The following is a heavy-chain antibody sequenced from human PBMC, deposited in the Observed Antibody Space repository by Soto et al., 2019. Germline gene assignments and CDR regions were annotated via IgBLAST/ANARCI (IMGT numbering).Heavy chain of an antibody. J-gene: IGHJ6*02. CDR2: ISAYNGNT. D-gene: IGHD5-18*01. V-gene: IGHV1-18*01. Sequence: GASVKVSCKASGYTFTSYGISWVRQAPGQGLEWMGWISAYNGNTNYAQKLQGRVTMTTDTSTSTAYMELRSLRSDDTAVYYCARDTGDTAMEPNYYYYGMDVWGQGTTVTVSS. CDR3: ARDTGDTAMEPNYYYYGMDV. CDR1: GYTFTSYG.